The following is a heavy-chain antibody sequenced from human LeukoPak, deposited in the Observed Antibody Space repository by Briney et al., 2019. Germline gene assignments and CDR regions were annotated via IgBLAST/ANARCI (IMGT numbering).Heavy chain of an antibody. V-gene: IGHV4-59*01. D-gene: IGHD3-9*01. J-gene: IGHJ6*03. Sequence: PSETLSLTCTVSGGSISSYYWSWIRQPPGKGLEWIGYIYYSGSTNYNPSLKSRVTISVDTSKNQFSLKLSSVTAADTAVYYCARVVVYDILTGGEYYYYYYMDVWGKGTTVTISS. CDR2: IYYSGST. CDR1: GGSISSYY. CDR3: ARVVVYDILTGGEYYYYYYMDV.